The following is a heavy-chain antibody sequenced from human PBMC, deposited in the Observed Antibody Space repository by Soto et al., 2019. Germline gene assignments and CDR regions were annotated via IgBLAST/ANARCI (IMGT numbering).Heavy chain of an antibody. CDR3: ARSTITYNHYYFDY. J-gene: IGHJ4*02. CDR1: VCSFSSYA. D-gene: IGHD3-10*01. CDR2: IIPIFGTA. Sequence: SGTARCNASVCSFSSYAIILVLAAPGQGLEWMGGIIPIFGTANYAQKFQGRVTITADESTSTAYMELSSLRSEDTAVDYCARSTITYNHYYFDYWDKGTLSTGSS. V-gene: IGHV1-69*13.